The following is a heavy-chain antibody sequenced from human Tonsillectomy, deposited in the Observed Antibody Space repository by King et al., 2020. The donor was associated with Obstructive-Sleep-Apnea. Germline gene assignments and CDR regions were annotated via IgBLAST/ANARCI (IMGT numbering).Heavy chain of an antibody. CDR1: GFTFSIHA. J-gene: IGHJ2*01. CDR3: ARDKVYYDSSCPSRYFDL. V-gene: IGHV3-23*04. D-gene: IGHD3-22*01. CDR2: ITGSGGST. Sequence: VQLVESGGGLVQPGGSLRLSCAASGFTFSIHAMSWVRQAPGKGLEWVTAITGSGGSTYYADSVKGRFTISRDNSKNTLYVQMNSLRADDTAVYYCARDKVYYDSSCPSRYFDLWGRGTLVTVSS.